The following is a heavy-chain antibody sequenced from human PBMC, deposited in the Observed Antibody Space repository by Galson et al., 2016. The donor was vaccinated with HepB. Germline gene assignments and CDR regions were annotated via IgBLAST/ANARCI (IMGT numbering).Heavy chain of an antibody. D-gene: IGHD3-3*01. J-gene: IGHJ5*02. CDR1: GFTFSNYA. Sequence: SLRLSCAASGFTFSNYAMSWVRQAPSPGKGLEWVSSISGSGGSTKYADSVKGRFTISRANSKNTLYLQMNSLRAEDTAVYYCAKARDYDFWSGYYGFDPWGQGTLVTVSS. V-gene: IGHV3-23*01. CDR3: AKARDYDFWSGYYGFDP. CDR2: ISGSGGST.